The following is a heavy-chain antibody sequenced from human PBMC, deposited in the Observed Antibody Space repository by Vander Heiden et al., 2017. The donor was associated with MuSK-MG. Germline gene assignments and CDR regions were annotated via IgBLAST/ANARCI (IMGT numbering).Heavy chain of an antibody. Sequence: QVQLVESGGGVVQPGRSLRLSCTASGFTFRTFGLHWVRQAPGKGLEWVAVIWYDGSKKYYVDSVKGRFTISRDNSKNTLYLQMNSLRAEDSAVYYCARDSEQWLGTGGNWFDPWGQGTLVTVSS. D-gene: IGHD6-19*01. CDR1: GFTFRTFG. CDR3: ARDSEQWLGTGGNWFDP. V-gene: IGHV3-33*01. J-gene: IGHJ5*02. CDR2: IWYDGSKK.